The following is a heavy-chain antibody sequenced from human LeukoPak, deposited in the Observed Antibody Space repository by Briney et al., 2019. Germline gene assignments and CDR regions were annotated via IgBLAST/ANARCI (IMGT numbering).Heavy chain of an antibody. CDR1: GFTVSSNY. J-gene: IGHJ4*02. V-gene: IGHV3-53*01. D-gene: IGHD2-15*01. Sequence: GGSLRLSCVASGFTVSSNYMNWVRQAPGKGLEWVSLIYSGGSTYYADSVKGRFTISRDISKNTLYLQMNSLRAEDTAVYYCARDACSGGSCYQGVFDYWGQGTLVTVSS. CDR3: ARDACSGGSCYQGVFDY. CDR2: IYSGGST.